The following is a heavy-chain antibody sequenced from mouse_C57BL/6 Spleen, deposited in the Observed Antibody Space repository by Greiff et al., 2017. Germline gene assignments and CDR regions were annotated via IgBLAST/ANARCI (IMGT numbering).Heavy chain of an antibody. D-gene: IGHD6-2*01. CDR1: GYTFTSYG. CDR3: ARQASLQYYFDY. V-gene: IGHV1-81*01. Sequence: VQLQQSGAELARPGASVKLSCKASGYTFTSYGISWVKQRTGQGLEWIGEIYPRSGNTYYNEKFKGKATLTADKSSSTAYMELRSLTSEDSAVYFCARQASLQYYFDYWGQGTTLTVSS. J-gene: IGHJ2*01. CDR2: IYPRSGNT.